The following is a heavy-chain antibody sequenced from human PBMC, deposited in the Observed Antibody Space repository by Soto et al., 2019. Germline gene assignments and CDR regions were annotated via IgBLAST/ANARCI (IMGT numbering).Heavy chain of an antibody. CDR1: GGTFSSYA. CDR2: IIPIFGTA. V-gene: IGHV1-69*13. Sequence: SLKVSCKASGGTFSSYAISWERQAPGQGLEWMGGIIPIFGTANYAQKFQGRVTITADESTSTAYMELSSLRSEDTAVYYCARDYSSNDAFDIWGQGTMVTVSS. CDR3: ARDYSSNDAFDI. J-gene: IGHJ3*02. D-gene: IGHD6-13*01.